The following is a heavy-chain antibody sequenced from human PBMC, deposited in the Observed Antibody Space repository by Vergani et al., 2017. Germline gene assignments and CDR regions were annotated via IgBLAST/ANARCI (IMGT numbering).Heavy chain of an antibody. Sequence: EVQLVQSGAEVKKPGESLRISCKGSGYSFTRYWISWVRQMPGKGLEWMGRIGPSDSYTNYSPSFQGHVTISVDKSISTAYLQWSSLKDSDAAMYYCAGPGIVGATTAFDMWGQGTMVTVSS. CDR2: IGPSDSYT. J-gene: IGHJ3*02. CDR1: GYSFTRYW. CDR3: AGPGIVGATTAFDM. V-gene: IGHV5-10-1*03. D-gene: IGHD1-26*01.